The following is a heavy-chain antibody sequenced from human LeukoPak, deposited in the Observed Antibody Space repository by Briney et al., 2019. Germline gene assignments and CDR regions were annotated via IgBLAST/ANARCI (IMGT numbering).Heavy chain of an antibody. CDR1: GYTFTSYG. CDR2: ISAYNGNT. CDR3: ARAYCGGDCYRDDY. J-gene: IGHJ4*02. V-gene: IGHV1-18*01. Sequence: ASVKVSCKASGYTFTSYGISWVRQAPGQGLEWMGWISAYNGNTNYAQKLQGRVTMTTDTSTGTAYMELRSLRSDDTAVYYCARAYCGGDCYRDDYWRQGTLVTVSS. D-gene: IGHD2-21*01.